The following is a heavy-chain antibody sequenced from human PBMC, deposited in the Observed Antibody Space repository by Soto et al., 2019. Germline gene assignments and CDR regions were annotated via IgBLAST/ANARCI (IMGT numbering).Heavy chain of an antibody. CDR2: IYYSGST. V-gene: IGHV4-31*03. Sequence: PSETLSLTCTVSGGSISSGGYYWSWIRQHPGKGLEWIGYIYYSGSTYYNPSLKSRVTISVDKSKNQFSLKLSSVTAADTAVYYCARDAPGRGGFGMDVWGQGTTVTVSS. CDR1: GGSISSGGYY. J-gene: IGHJ6*02. CDR3: ARDAPGRGGFGMDV.